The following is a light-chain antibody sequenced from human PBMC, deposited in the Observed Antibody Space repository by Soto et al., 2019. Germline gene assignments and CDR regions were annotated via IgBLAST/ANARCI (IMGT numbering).Light chain of an antibody. CDR2: GAS. Sequence: EIVMTQSPATLSVSPGERATLSCRASQSVSSDLAWYQQKPGQAPRLLMYGASTRATGVPARFSGSGSGTEFTLTISILQSEDFAVYYCQQYNNWPPWTFGQGTKVDIK. CDR1: QSVSSD. V-gene: IGKV3-15*01. CDR3: QQYNNWPPWT. J-gene: IGKJ1*01.